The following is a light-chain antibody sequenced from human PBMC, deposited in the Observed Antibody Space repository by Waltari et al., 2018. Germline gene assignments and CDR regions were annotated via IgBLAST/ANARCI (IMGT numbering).Light chain of an antibody. Sequence: QSALTQPASVSGSPGQSITISCTGTSSDVGSYNLVSWYQQHPCKAPKLMIYEGSKRPSGVSNRFSGSKSGNTASLTISGLQAEDEADYYCCSYAGSSTSYVFGTGTKVTVL. CDR1: SSDVGSYNL. J-gene: IGLJ1*01. CDR2: EGS. CDR3: CSYAGSSTSYV. V-gene: IGLV2-23*01.